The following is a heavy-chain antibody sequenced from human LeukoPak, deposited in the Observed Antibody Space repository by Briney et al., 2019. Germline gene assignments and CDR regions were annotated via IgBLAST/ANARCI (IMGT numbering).Heavy chain of an antibody. D-gene: IGHD3-22*01. CDR1: GFTFTSSA. Sequence: GASVKVSCKASGFTFTSSAVQWERQARGQRLEWIGWIVVGSDNTDYAQKFQERVTITRDMSTTTAYMELSSLRSEDTAVYYCAADIDYYDGSGYYKNFDYWGQGTLVTVSS. CDR3: AADIDYYDGSGYYKNFDY. V-gene: IGHV1-58*01. J-gene: IGHJ4*02. CDR2: IVVGSDNT.